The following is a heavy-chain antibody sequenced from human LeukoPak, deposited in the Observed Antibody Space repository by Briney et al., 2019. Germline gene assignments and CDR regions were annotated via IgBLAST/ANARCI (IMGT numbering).Heavy chain of an antibody. CDR3: ARGYYGDPGGDY. V-gene: IGHV4-59*01. CDR2: IYYSGST. CDR1: GGSISSYY. D-gene: IGHD4-17*01. Sequence: IPSETLSLTCTVSGGSISSYYWSWIRQPPGKGLEWIGHIYYSGSTNYNPSLKSRVTISVDTSKNQFSLKLSSVTAADTAVYYCARGYYGDPGGDYWGQGTTVTVSS. J-gene: IGHJ4*03.